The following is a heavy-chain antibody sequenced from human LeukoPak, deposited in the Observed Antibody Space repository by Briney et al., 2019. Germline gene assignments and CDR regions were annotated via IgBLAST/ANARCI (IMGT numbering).Heavy chain of an antibody. D-gene: IGHD3-22*01. CDR2: INHSGST. CDR3: ARALYYSNGYFFFDY. V-gene: IGHV4-34*09. CDR1: GGSFSGYY. Sequence: SETLSLTCAVYGGSFSGYYWSWIRQPPGKGLEWIGEINHSGSTNYNPSLKSRGTISADPSKNQFSLKLSSVTAADTAVYYCARALYYSNGYFFFDYWGQGTLVTVSS. J-gene: IGHJ4*02.